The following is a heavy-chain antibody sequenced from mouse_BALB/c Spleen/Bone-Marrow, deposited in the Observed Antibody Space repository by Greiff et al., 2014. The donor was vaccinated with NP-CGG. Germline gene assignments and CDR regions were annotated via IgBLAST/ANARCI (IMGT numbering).Heavy chain of an antibody. CDR2: IWADGST. J-gene: IGHJ4*01. Sequence: VQLVESGPGLVAPSQSLSITCTVSGFSLTNYGVHWVRQSPGKGLEWLGVIWADGSTNYNSALMSRLSISKDNSKSQVFFKMNSLQTDDTAMYYCARITTATGAMDYWGQGTSVTVSS. CDR3: ARITTATGAMDY. CDR1: GFSLTNYG. D-gene: IGHD1-2*01. V-gene: IGHV2-9*02.